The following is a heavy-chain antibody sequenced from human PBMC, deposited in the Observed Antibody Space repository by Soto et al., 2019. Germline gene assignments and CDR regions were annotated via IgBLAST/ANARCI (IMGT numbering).Heavy chain of an antibody. CDR3: ARGSATMVGGVIWSDYYYYYGMDV. CDR1: GGSFSGYY. D-gene: IGHD3-10*01. J-gene: IGHJ6*02. V-gene: IGHV4-34*01. CDR2: INHSVST. Sequence: SETLSLTCAVYGGSFSGYYWSWIRQPPGKGLEWIGEINHSVSTNYNPSLNSRVTISVDTSKNQFSLKLSSLTAADTALYYCARGSATMVGGVIWSDYYYYYGMDVWSQGTTVTVSS.